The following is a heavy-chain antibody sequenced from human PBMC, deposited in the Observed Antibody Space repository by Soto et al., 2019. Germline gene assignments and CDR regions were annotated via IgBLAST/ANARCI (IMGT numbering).Heavy chain of an antibody. D-gene: IGHD2-15*01. J-gene: IGHJ5*02. Sequence: QVQLQESGPGLVKPSETLSLTCTVSGGSVSSGSYYWSWIRQPPGKGLEWIGYIYYSGSTNYNPSLKRRVTISVDTSKNQFSLKLSSVTAADTAVYYCARGMLDYYCSGGSCYNWFDPWGQGTLVTVSS. CDR3: ARGMLDYYCSGGSCYNWFDP. CDR2: IYYSGST. V-gene: IGHV4-61*01. CDR1: GGSVSSGSYY.